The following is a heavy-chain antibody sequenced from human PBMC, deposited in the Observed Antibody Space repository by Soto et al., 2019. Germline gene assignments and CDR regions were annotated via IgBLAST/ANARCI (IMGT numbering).Heavy chain of an antibody. J-gene: IGHJ3*02. V-gene: IGHV1-8*01. CDR2: VNPNSGNK. Sequence: QVQLVQSGAEVKRPGASVKVSCKASGYTFTIYDFNWVRQAPGQGLEWMGWVNPNSGNKDYAQKCQGRGTMTRNTSIRTAYMELSSLRSEDTDVYYCARASYLAPAFDIWGQGTMVTVSS. CDR1: GYTFTIYD. D-gene: IGHD3-10*01. CDR3: ARASYLAPAFDI.